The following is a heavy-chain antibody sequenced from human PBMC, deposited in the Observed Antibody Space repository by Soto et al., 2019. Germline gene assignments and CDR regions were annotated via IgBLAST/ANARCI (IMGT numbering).Heavy chain of an antibody. CDR3: GRGRSGEVVVFY. CDR2: SGPNRGDT. D-gene: IGHD3-16*02. J-gene: IGHJ4*02. CDR1: GYTFTGYY. V-gene: IGHV1-2*02. Sequence: QVQLVQSGAEVKKSGASVRVSCKASGYTFTGYYIHWVRQAPGQRPEWMGESGPNRGDTRYAQKFQGRVTMTRDTSITTVDMELSNLSPDDTAVYYCGRGRSGEVVVFYWGQGTLVTVYS.